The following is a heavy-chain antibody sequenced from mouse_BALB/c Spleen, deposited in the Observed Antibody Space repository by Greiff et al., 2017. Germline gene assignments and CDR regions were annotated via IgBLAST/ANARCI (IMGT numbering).Heavy chain of an antibody. J-gene: IGHJ4*01. CDR3: ARTNGYQGAMDY. Sequence: VQGVESGPGLVQPSQSLSITCTVSGFSLTSYGVHWVRQSPGKGLEWLGVIWSGGSTDYNAAFISRLSISKDNSKSQVFFKMNSLQANDTAIYYCARTNGYQGAMDYWGQGTSVTVSS. CDR1: GFSLTSYG. D-gene: IGHD2-2*01. CDR2: IWSGGST. V-gene: IGHV2-2*02.